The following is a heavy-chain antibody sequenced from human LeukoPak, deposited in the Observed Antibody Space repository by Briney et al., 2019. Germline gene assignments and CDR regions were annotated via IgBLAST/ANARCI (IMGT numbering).Heavy chain of an antibody. CDR3: ARLVGSSWYHEVLFGRDY. Sequence: GSLRLSCAVSGFTFSTYEMNWVRQAPGKGLEWIGEINHSGSTNYNPSLKSRVAISVDTSKNQFSLKLTSVTAADTAMYYCARLVGSSWYHEVLFGRDYWGQGTLVTVSS. CDR1: GFTFSTYE. J-gene: IGHJ4*02. D-gene: IGHD6-13*01. CDR2: INHSGST. V-gene: IGHV4-34*01.